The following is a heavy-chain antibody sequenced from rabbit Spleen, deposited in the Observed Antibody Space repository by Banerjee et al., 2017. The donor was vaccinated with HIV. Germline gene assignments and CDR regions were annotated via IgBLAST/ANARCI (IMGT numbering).Heavy chain of an antibody. D-gene: IGHD1-1*01. V-gene: IGHV1S7*01. CDR3: ARDASGSGFYTFNL. CDR1: GFTISSSY. J-gene: IGHJ4*01. Sequence: QLEESAGGLVQPGGSLTLTCKASGFTISSSYWMNWVRQAPGKGLEWIGYIDPVFGSTHYASWVNGRFTISSHNAQNTLYLQLSSLTAADTATYFCARDASGSGFYTFNLWGQGTLVTVS. CDR2: IDPVFGST.